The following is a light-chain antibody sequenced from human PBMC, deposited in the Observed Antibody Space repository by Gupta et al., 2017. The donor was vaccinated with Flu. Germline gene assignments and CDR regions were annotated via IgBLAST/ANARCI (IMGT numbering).Light chain of an antibody. V-gene: IGKV3-20*01. CDR3: QQDCSSPRT. CDR1: QSVSSSY. J-gene: IGKJ1*01. CDR2: GAS. Sequence: EIVLTQSPGTLSLSPGERATLSCRASQSVSSSYLAWYQQKPGQAPRLLIYGASSRATGIPDRFSGSGSGTEFTLTISRLEPEDFAVYYCQQDCSSPRTFGQGTKVEIK.